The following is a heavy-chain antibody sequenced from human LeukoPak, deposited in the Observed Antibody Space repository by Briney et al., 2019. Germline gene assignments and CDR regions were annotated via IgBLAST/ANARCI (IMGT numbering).Heavy chain of an antibody. CDR2: ISRSSIYI. CDR1: GFTFSSYS. Sequence: KSGGSLRLSCAASGFTFSSYSMNWVRQAPGKGLEGISSISRSSIYIYYADSVKGRFTISRDNAKNSLYLQMNSLRAEDTAVYYCARDGDTAMVGGYYYYMDVWGKGTTVTVSS. J-gene: IGHJ6*03. D-gene: IGHD5-18*01. CDR3: ARDGDTAMVGGYYYYMDV. V-gene: IGHV3-21*01.